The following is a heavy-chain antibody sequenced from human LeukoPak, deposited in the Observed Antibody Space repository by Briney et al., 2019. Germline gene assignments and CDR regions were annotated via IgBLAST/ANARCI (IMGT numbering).Heavy chain of an antibody. V-gene: IGHV3-30*02. CDR1: GFTFSSYG. Sequence: GGSLRLSCAASGFTFSSYGVHWVRQAPGKGLEWVTFIRYDGNPTYSADSVKGRFTISRDNSKNTVYIQMNSLRAEDTAVYYCAKDLMFGPDYWGQGTLVTVSS. CDR3: AKDLMFGPDY. D-gene: IGHD3-3*02. J-gene: IGHJ4*02. CDR2: IRYDGNPT.